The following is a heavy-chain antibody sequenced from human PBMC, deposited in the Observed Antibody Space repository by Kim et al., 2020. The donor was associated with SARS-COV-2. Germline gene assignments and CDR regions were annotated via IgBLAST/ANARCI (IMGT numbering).Heavy chain of an antibody. D-gene: IGHD1-26*01. CDR1: GYTFTNYW. CDR3: ARWGDGGSRSWTNYFDP. J-gene: IGHJ5*02. Sequence: GESLKISCKGSGYTFTNYWINWVRQMPGKGLEWMGRIAPSDSYTNYSPSSQGHVTISVDKSTDTAYLQWSSLKASDTAMYYCARWGDGGSRSWTNYFDPWGQGTLVIVSS. CDR2: IAPSDSYT. V-gene: IGHV5-10-1*01.